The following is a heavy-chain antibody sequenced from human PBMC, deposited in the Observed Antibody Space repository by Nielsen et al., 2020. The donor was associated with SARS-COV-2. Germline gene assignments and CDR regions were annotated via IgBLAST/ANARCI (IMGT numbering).Heavy chain of an antibody. CDR1: GGSISSSSYY. CDR2: IYYSGST. Sequence: SETLSLTCTVSGGSISSSSYYWGWIRQPPGKGLEWIGSIYYSGSTYYNPSLKSRVTISVDTSKNQFSLKLSSVTAADTAVYYCARAGVDYFDYWGQGTLVTVSS. D-gene: IGHD7-27*01. V-gene: IGHV4-39*07. J-gene: IGHJ4*02. CDR3: ARAGVDYFDY.